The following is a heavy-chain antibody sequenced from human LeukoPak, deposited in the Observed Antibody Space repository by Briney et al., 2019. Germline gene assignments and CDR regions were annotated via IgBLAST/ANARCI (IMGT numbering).Heavy chain of an antibody. CDR1: GYTFTSYG. CDR2: IRAYNGNT. Sequence: ASVKVSCKASGYTFTSYGISWVRQAPGQGLEWMGWIRAYNGNTNYAHKVKGRFTMTTDTSKNTVYLQMKSLRADDTAVYYCARAYYDSSPSLLNYWGQGTLVTVSS. V-gene: IGHV1-18*01. J-gene: IGHJ4*02. CDR3: ARAYYDSSPSLLNY. D-gene: IGHD3-22*01.